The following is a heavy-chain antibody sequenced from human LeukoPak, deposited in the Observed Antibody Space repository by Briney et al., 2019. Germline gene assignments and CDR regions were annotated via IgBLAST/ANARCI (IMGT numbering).Heavy chain of an antibody. CDR2: VYRSGTT. CDR1: GYSISSGHH. Sequence: KASETLSLTCVVSGYSISSGHHWGWIRQPPGKGLEWIGSVYRSGTTYYDPSLKSRVTISVDTSKNQISLKVRSVTAADTAIYYCARENWIFDYWGQGILVTVSS. V-gene: IGHV4-38-2*02. D-gene: IGHD1-1*01. CDR3: ARENWIFDY. J-gene: IGHJ4*02.